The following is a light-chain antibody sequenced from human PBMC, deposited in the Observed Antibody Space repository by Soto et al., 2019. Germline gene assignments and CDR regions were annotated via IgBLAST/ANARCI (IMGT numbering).Light chain of an antibody. CDR2: GAS. J-gene: IGKJ5*01. Sequence: EIVLTQSPGTLSLSPGERATVPCSPSQSVTSSYLAWYQQKPGQAPRLLIYGASTRATGIPARFSGSGSGTEFTLTISSLQSEDFAVYYCQQYNNWPPITFGQGTRLEIK. CDR1: QSVTSSY. CDR3: QQYNNWPPIT. V-gene: IGKV3-15*01.